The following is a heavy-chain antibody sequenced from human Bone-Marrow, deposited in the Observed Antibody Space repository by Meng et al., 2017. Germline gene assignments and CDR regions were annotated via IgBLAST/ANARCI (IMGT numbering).Heavy chain of an antibody. D-gene: IGHD1-14*01. J-gene: IGHJ4*02. CDR3: ARDFRIHGSYSFDY. CDR2: INPNGGDT. CDR1: GYTFTSYG. V-gene: IGHV1-2*06. Sequence: ASVKVSCKASGYTFTSYGISWVRQAPGQGLEWMGRINPNGGDTRFGENFQGRVTLTRDTSISTVHMDLSGLTSDDTAVYYCARDFRIHGSYSFDYWGQGTLVTVSS.